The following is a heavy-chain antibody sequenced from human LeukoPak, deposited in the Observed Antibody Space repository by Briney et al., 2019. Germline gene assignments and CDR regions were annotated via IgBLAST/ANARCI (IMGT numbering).Heavy chain of an antibody. CDR2: ISYSGS. Sequence: SETLSLTCTVSGGSINSYFWNWIRQPPGKALEWIGYISYSGSNYNPSLKSRVTISLDTSKNQFSLKLNSVTAADTAVYYCARDDTMVRGVSDYWGQGTLVTVSS. CDR3: ARDDTMVRGVSDY. CDR1: GGSINSYF. J-gene: IGHJ4*02. V-gene: IGHV4-59*01. D-gene: IGHD3-10*01.